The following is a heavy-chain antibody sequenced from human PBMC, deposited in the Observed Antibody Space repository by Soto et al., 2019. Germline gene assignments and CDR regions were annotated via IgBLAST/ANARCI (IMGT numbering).Heavy chain of an antibody. CDR1: GFTFGSYA. Sequence: PGGSLRLSCAASGFTFGSYAMGWVRQAPGKGLEWVSAISGSGATTYYADSVKGRFTISRDNSKNTVYLQMNSLRAEDTAVYYCAKVPLPAAVYYFDYWGQGTLVTVSS. V-gene: IGHV3-23*01. CDR3: AKVPLPAAVYYFDY. J-gene: IGHJ4*02. CDR2: ISGSGATT.